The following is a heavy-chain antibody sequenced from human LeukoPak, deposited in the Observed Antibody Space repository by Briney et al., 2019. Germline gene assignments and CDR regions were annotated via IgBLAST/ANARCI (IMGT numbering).Heavy chain of an antibody. CDR3: AREELPGDNEDTYYGMDV. Sequence: ASVKVSCKASGYTFTSYGISWVRQAPGQGLEWMGRTIPILAITNCAQKFRGRVTITADKSTSTAYMELSSLRSEDTAVYYCAREELPGDNEDTYYGMDVWGQGTTVTVSS. D-gene: IGHD4-17*01. J-gene: IGHJ6*02. CDR1: GYTFTSYG. V-gene: IGHV1-69*04. CDR2: TIPILAIT.